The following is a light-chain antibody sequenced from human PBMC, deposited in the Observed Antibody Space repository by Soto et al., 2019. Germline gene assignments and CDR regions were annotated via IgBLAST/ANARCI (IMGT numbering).Light chain of an antibody. V-gene: IGLV7-46*01. CDR3: LVFYDGARLV. CDR2: DIS. CDR1: TGAVTSGHY. Sequence: QAVVTQEPSLTVSPGGTVTLTCGSSTGAVTSGHYPYWFQQKPGQAPRTLIYDISKKHSWTPARFSGSLLGGKAALTLSGAQPEDEAEYYCLVFYDGARLVFGGGTKVTVL. J-gene: IGLJ2*01.